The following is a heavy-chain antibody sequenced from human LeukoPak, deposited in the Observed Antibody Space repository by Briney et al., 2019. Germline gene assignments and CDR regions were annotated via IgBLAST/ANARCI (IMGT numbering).Heavy chain of an antibody. CDR3: ARAQQWPPLLEY. CDR2: FNPSGGST. Sequence: ASVKVSCKASGYTFTSYYTHWVRQAPGQGLEWMGVFNPSGGSTSYAQKFQGRVTMTRDTSTSTVYMDLSSLRSEDTAVYYCARAQQWPPLLEYWGQGTLVTVSS. D-gene: IGHD6-19*01. V-gene: IGHV1-46*01. CDR1: GYTFTSYY. J-gene: IGHJ4*02.